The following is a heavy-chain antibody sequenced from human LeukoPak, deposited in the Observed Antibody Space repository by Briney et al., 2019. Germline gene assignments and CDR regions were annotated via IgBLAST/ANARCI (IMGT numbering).Heavy chain of an antibody. Sequence: ASVKISCKVSGYTFTDYYMHWVQQAPGKGLEWMRLVDPEDGETIYAEKFQGRVTTTADTSTDTAYMELSSLRSEDTAVYYCATDLHIVVVPAAIGYWGQGTLVTVSS. CDR2: VDPEDGET. CDR3: ATDLHIVVVPAAIGY. CDR1: GYTFTDYY. J-gene: IGHJ4*02. V-gene: IGHV1-69-2*01. D-gene: IGHD2-2*01.